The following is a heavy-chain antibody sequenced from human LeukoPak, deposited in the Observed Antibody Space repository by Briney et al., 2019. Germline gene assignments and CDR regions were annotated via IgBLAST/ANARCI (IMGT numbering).Heavy chain of an antibody. CDR3: AKAQRSIAGLLDAFDI. CDR2: ISWNSGSI. CDR1: GFTFSSYE. J-gene: IGHJ3*02. V-gene: IGHV3-9*03. Sequence: PGGSLRLSCAASGFTFSSYEMNWVRQAPGKGLEWVSGISWNSGSIGYADSVKGRFTISRDNAKNSLYLQMNSLRAEDMALYYCAKAQRSIAGLLDAFDIWGQGTMVTVSS. D-gene: IGHD6-6*01.